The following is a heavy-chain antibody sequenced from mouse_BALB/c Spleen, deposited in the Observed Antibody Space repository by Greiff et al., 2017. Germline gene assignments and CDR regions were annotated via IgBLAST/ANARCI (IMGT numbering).Heavy chain of an antibody. CDR1: GFTFNTYA. Sequence: EVMLVESGGGLVQPKGSLKLSCAASGFTFNTYAMNWVRQAPGKGLEWVARIRSKSNNYATYYADSVKDRFTISRDDSQSMLYLQMNNLKTEDTAMYYCVTQSLNWDGEAWFAYWGQGTLVTVSA. J-gene: IGHJ3*01. D-gene: IGHD4-1*01. CDR3: VTQSLNWDGEAWFAY. V-gene: IGHV10-1*02. CDR2: IRSKSNNYAT.